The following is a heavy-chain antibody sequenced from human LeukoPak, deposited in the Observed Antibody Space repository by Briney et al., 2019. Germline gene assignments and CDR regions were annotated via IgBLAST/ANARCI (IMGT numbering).Heavy chain of an antibody. Sequence: GGSLRLSCAASGFTFSGYWMHWVRQAPGRGLVWVSRISSDGSTITYADSVKGRFTISRDNAKNTLYLQMNSLRAEDTAVYYCARDPAEWELPSDCWGQGTLVTVSS. J-gene: IGHJ4*02. CDR3: ARDPAEWELPSDC. V-gene: IGHV3-74*01. D-gene: IGHD1-26*01. CDR1: GFTFSGYW. CDR2: ISSDGSTI.